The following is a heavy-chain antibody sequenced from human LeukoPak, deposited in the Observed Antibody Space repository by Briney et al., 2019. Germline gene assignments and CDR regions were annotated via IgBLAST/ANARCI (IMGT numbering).Heavy chain of an antibody. V-gene: IGHV3-53*05. J-gene: IGHJ4*02. CDR1: GFTVSSSY. D-gene: IGHD1-26*01. Sequence: GGSLRLSCAASGFTVSSSYMSWVRQAPGKGLEWVSVIYAGGTTYYPDSVKGRFTISRDNSRNTLYLQMDSLRSEDTAVYYCATNGYSGTYNRYFDSWGQGTLVTVSS. CDR3: ATNGYSGTYNRYFDS. CDR2: IYAGGTT.